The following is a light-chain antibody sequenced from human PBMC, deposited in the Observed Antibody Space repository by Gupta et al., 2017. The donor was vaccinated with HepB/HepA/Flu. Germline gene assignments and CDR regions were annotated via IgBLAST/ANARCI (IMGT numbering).Light chain of an antibody. J-gene: IGKJ3*01. CDR2: AAS. CDR3: QQYGASPFT. V-gene: IGKV3-20*01. CDR1: QTISRNY. Sequence: EIVLTQSPGTLSLSPGEKATLSCRASQTISRNYLAWYQQRPGQAPRLLIYAASSMATGIPDRFSGSGSGTDFTLTISRLEPEDFAVYYCQQYGASPFTFGPGTKVDIK.